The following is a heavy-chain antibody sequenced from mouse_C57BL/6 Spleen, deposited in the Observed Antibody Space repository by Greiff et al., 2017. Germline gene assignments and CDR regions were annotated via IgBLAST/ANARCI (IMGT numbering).Heavy chain of an antibody. CDR3: TQIYYGNYGSFLDY. CDR2: IDPETGGT. CDR1: GYTFTDYE. J-gene: IGHJ2*01. V-gene: IGHV1-15*01. Sequence: LQESGAELVRPGASVTLSCKASGYTFTDYEMHWVKQTPVHGLEWIGAIDPETGGTAYNQKFKGKAILTADKSSSTAYMELRSLTSEDSAVYYCTQIYYGNYGSFLDYWGQGTTLTVSS. D-gene: IGHD2-1*01.